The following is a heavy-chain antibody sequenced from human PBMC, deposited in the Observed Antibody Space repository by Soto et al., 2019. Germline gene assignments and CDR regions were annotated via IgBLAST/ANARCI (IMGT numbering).Heavy chain of an antibody. CDR1: GCTFSNYA. CDR2: ISGSGGTT. Sequence: GGSLRLSCAASGCTFSNYAMTWVRQAPRKRLEWVSGISGSGGTTFYAGPVKGRFAISRDNSRNTLYLQMNSLRAEDTAAYYCALRDCSSNTCPPLNSYLYMDVWGKGTTVTVSS. J-gene: IGHJ6*03. V-gene: IGHV3-23*01. CDR3: ALRDCSSNTCPPLNSYLYMDV. D-gene: IGHD2-2*01.